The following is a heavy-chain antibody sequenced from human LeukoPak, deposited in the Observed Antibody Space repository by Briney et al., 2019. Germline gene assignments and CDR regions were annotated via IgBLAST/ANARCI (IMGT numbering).Heavy chain of an antibody. Sequence: ASVKVSCKASGYTFTGYYMHWVRQAPGQGLEWMGWINPSGGSTSYAQKFQGRVTMTRDMSTSTVYMELSSLRSEDTAVYYCARASFNYYYYMDVWGKGTTVTVSS. CDR3: ARASFNYYYYMDV. CDR1: GYTFTGYY. D-gene: IGHD2/OR15-2a*01. J-gene: IGHJ6*03. V-gene: IGHV1-46*01. CDR2: INPSGGST.